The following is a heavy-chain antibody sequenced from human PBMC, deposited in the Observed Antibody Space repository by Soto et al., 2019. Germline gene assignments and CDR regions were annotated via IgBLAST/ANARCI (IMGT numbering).Heavy chain of an antibody. CDR1: GGSISSSSYY. D-gene: IGHD4-17*01. J-gene: IGHJ4*02. V-gene: IGHV4-39*01. Sequence: SETLSLTCTVSGGSISSSSYYWGWIRQPPGKGLEWIGSIYYSGSTYYNPSLKSRVTISVDTSKNQFSLKLSSVTAADTAVYYCARHYDYGDLFSFDYWGQGTLVTVSS. CDR2: IYYSGST. CDR3: ARHYDYGDLFSFDY.